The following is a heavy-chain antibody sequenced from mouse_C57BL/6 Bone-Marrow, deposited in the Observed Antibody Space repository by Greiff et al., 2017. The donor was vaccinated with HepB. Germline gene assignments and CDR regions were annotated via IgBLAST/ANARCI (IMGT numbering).Heavy chain of an antibody. CDR2: ISDGGSYT. CDR1: GFTFSSYA. D-gene: IGHD2-14*01. V-gene: IGHV5-4*01. CDR3: AREGTGSRFDY. J-gene: IGHJ2*01. Sequence: EVQRVESGGGLVKPGGSLKLSCAASGFTFSSYAMSWVRQTPEKRLEWVATISDGGSYTYYPDNVKGRFTISRDNAKNNLYLQMSHLKSEDTAMYYCAREGTGSRFDYWGQGTTLTVSS.